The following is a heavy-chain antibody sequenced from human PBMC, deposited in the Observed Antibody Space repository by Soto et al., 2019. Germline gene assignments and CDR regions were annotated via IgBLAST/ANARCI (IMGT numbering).Heavy chain of an antibody. J-gene: IGHJ4*02. V-gene: IGHV4-31*03. CDR3: ARFGYSTNIGIYY. Sequence: QVQPQESGPGLVKPSQTLSLTCTVSGGSISSGGYYWSWIRPHPGKCLEWIGYIYYSGRTYYNPCLKSRVTRSVDTFQHQYSLQHSSVNASDTAVYYCARFGYSTNIGIYYWGQGTLVTVSS. D-gene: IGHD3-3*02. CDR1: GGSISSGGYY. CDR2: IYYSGRT.